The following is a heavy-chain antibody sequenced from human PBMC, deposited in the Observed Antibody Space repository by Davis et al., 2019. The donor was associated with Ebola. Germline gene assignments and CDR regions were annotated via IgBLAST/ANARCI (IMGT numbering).Heavy chain of an antibody. D-gene: IGHD1-1*01. CDR3: ARETLTTGTKAFDI. CDR1: GYTFTHYF. Sequence: ASVKVSCKTSGYTFTHYFVHWVRQAPGQGLEWMGSINCNNGGTDYVQKLQGRVTMTRDTSIGSVYMELSRLESDDTAVYYCARETLTTGTKAFDIWGQGTMVTVSS. J-gene: IGHJ3*02. V-gene: IGHV1-2*02. CDR2: INCNNGGT.